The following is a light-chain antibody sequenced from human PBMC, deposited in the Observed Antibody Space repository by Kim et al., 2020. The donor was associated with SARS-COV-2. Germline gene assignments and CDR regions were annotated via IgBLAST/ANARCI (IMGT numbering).Light chain of an antibody. CDR2: AAS. Sequence: DIQMTQSPSSLSASVGDRVTITCRASQSISSYLNWYQQKPGKAPKLLIYAASSLQSGGPSRFSGSGSGTDFTLTISSLQPEDFATYYCQQSYSTPLLTFCGGTKVDIK. V-gene: IGKV1-39*01. CDR1: QSISSY. J-gene: IGKJ4*01. CDR3: QQSYSTPLLT.